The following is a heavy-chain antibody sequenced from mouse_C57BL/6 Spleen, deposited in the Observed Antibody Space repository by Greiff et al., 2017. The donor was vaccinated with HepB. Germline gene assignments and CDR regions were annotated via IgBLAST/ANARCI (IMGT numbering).Heavy chain of an antibody. D-gene: IGHD2-4*01. CDR3: ARRDDYDAGWFAY. CDR1: GFNIKNTY. CDR2: IDPANGNT. J-gene: IGHJ3*01. Sequence: VQLQQSVAELVRPGASVKLSCTASGFNIKNTYMHWVKQRPEQGLEWIGRIDPANGNTKYDPKFQGKATITADTSSNTAYLQLSSLTSEDTAIYYCARRDDYDAGWFAYWGQGTLVTVSA. V-gene: IGHV14-3*01.